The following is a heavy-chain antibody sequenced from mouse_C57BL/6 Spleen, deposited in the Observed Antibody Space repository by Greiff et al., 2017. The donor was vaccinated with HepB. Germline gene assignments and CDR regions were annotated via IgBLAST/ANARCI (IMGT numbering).Heavy chain of an antibody. CDR1: GYAFSSSW. D-gene: IGHD2-14*01. Sequence: VQLQQSGPELVKPGASVKISCKASGYAFSSSWMNWVKQRPGKGLEWIGRIYPGDGDTNYNGKFKGKATLTADKSSSTAYMQLSSLTSEDSAVYFCAHRELAYGGQGTTLTVSS. V-gene: IGHV1-82*01. CDR2: IYPGDGDT. J-gene: IGHJ2*01. CDR3: AHRELAY.